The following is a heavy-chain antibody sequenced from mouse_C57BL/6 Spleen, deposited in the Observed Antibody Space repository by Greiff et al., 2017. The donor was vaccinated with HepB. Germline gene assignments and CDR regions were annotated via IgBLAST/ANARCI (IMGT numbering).Heavy chain of an antibody. J-gene: IGHJ2*01. CDR2: IDPSDSET. CDR1: GYTFTSYW. CDR3: ARAYYYGSSPDYFDY. Sequence: QVQLQQSGAELVRPGSSVKLSCKASGYTFTSYWMHWVKQRPIQGLEWIGNIDPSDSETHYNQKFKDKATLTVDKSSSTAYMQLSSLTSEDSAVYYCARAYYYGSSPDYFDYWGQGTTLTVSS. V-gene: IGHV1-52*01. D-gene: IGHD1-1*01.